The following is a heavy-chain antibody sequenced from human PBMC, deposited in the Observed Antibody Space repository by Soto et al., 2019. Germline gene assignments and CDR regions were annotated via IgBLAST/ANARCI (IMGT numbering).Heavy chain of an antibody. D-gene: IGHD6-19*01. CDR2: IGGSGDST. V-gene: IGHV3-23*01. CDR3: AKVVRGWYFDY. CDR1: GFTFSNYA. J-gene: IGHJ4*02. Sequence: EVQLLESGGGLVQPGGSLRLSCSASGFTFSNYAMTWVRQVPGKGLEWVSAIGGSGDSTFYADSVKGRFTISRDNSKNTLYLQMDSLRAEDTAVYYCAKVVRGWYFDYWGQGTLVTVSS.